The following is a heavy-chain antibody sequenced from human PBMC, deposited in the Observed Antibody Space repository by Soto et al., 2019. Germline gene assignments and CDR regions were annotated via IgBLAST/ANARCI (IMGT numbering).Heavy chain of an antibody. J-gene: IGHJ5*02. CDR2: IYYSGST. V-gene: IGHV4-39*01. CDR1: GGSISSSTYY. D-gene: IGHD6-13*01. Sequence: KASETLSLTCTVSGGSISSSTYYWGWIRQPPGKGLEWIGTIYYSGSTYYNPSLKSRVTISVDTSKNQFSLKMTSVTAADTAVYFCAAYYSSSGFDPWGQGTLVTVSS. CDR3: AAYYSSSGFDP.